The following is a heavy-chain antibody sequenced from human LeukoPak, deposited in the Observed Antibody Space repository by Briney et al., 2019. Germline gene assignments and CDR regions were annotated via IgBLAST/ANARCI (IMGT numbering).Heavy chain of an antibody. D-gene: IGHD3-3*02. CDR1: GDSFSDYP. Sequence: SVKVSCKASGDSFSDYPINWVHQAPGQGLEWLGGIIPKYSASNYAQAFQGRVTITADESTYTVYMEMSGLRPADTAVYYCVRPDRIFGVPAAFDAWGQGTLVAVSS. CDR2: IIPKYSAS. V-gene: IGHV1-69*13. CDR3: VRPDRIFGVPAAFDA. J-gene: IGHJ3*01.